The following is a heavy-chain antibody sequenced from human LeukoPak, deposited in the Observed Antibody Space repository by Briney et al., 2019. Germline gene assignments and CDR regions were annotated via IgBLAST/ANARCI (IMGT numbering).Heavy chain of an antibody. V-gene: IGHV3-23*01. CDR1: GFTFSNAW. J-gene: IGHJ6*02. CDR3: AKDAGSAMAYYGMDV. D-gene: IGHD5-18*01. Sequence: PGGSLRLSCAASGFTFSNAWMSWVRQAPGKGLEWVSAISGSGGSTYYADSVKGRFTISRDNSKNTLYLQMNSLRAEDTAVYYCAKDAGSAMAYYGMDVWGQGTTVTVSS. CDR2: ISGSGGST.